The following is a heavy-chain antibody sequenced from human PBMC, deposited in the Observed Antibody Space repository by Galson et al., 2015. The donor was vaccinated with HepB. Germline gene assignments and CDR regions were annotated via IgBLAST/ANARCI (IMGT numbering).Heavy chain of an antibody. V-gene: IGHV1-69*13. D-gene: IGHD5-12*01. Sequence: SVKVSCKASGGTFSSYAISWVRQAPGQGLEWMGGIIPIFGTANYAQKFQGRVTITADESTSTAYMELSSLRSEDTAVYYCARAEYPFSYSGYDYSDYYYGMDVWGQGTTVTVSS. CDR3: ARAEYPFSYSGYDYSDYYYGMDV. CDR1: GGTFSSYA. CDR2: IIPIFGTA. J-gene: IGHJ6*02.